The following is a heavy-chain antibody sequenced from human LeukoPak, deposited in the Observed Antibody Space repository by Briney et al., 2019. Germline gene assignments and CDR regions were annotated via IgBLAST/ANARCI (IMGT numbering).Heavy chain of an antibody. CDR3: ARDGPSGYNSFLY. J-gene: IGHJ4*02. D-gene: IGHD5-12*01. Sequence: GGSLRLSCAASGFTLSDYYMSWIRQAPGKGLEWVSYISSSGSSIYYADSVKGRFTISRDNAENSLYLQMNGLRVDDTAVYFCARDGPSGYNSFLYWGQGTLVTVSS. V-gene: IGHV3-11*04. CDR1: GFTLSDYY. CDR2: ISSSGSSI.